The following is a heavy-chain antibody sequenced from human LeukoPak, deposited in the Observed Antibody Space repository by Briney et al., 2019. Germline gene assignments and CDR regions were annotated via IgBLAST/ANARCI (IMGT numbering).Heavy chain of an antibody. D-gene: IGHD4-23*01. Sequence: SETLSLTCAVYGGSFSGYYWSWIRQPPGKGLEWIGEINHSGSTNYNPSLKSRVTISVDTSKNQFSLKLSSVTAADTAVYYCARERPVGPFDYWGQGTLVTVSS. CDR1: GGSFSGYY. J-gene: IGHJ4*02. CDR2: INHSGST. V-gene: IGHV4-34*01. CDR3: ARERPVGPFDY.